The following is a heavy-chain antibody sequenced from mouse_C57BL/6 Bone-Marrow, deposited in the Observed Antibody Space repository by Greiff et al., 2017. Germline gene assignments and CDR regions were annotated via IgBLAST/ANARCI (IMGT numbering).Heavy chain of an antibody. D-gene: IGHD1-1*01. J-gene: IGHJ4*01. CDR3: ARTGSSYDAMDY. CDR1: GYTFTSYW. CDR2: IHPTSGST. Sequence: QVQLQQPGAELVKPGASVKLSCKASGYTFTSYWMHWVKQRPGQGLEWIGMIHPTSGSTNYNEKFKSKATLTVDNSSSTAYMQLSSLTSEDSAVYYCARTGSSYDAMDYWGQGTSVTVSS. V-gene: IGHV1-64*01.